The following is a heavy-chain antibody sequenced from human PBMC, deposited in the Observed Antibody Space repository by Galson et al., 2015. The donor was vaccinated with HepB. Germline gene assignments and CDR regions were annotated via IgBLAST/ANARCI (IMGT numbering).Heavy chain of an antibody. V-gene: IGHV3-9*01. CDR3: AKDSSGYYDLTDAFDI. CDR1: GFTFDDYA. Sequence: SLRLSCAASGFTFDDYAMHWVRQAPGKGLEWVSGISWNSGSIGYADSVKGRFTISRDNAKNSLYLQMNSLRAEDTALYYCAKDSSGYYDLTDAFDIWGQGTMVPVSS. J-gene: IGHJ3*02. CDR2: ISWNSGSI. D-gene: IGHD3-22*01.